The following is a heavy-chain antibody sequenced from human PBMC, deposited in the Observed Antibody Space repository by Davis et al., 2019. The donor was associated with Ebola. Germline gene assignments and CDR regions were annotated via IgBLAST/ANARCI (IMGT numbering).Heavy chain of an antibody. CDR1: GGSVSSGGYY. V-gene: IGHV4-61*08. J-gene: IGHJ2*01. CDR3: ARDSPDYHDSSGYYWYFDL. D-gene: IGHD3-22*01. Sequence: SETLSLTCTVSGGSVSSGGYYWNWIRQPPGKGLEWIGYIYYSGSTNYNPSLKSRVTVSLDTSKNQFSLKLSSVTAADTAVYYCARDSPDYHDSSGYYWYFDLWGRGTLVTVSS. CDR2: IYYSGST.